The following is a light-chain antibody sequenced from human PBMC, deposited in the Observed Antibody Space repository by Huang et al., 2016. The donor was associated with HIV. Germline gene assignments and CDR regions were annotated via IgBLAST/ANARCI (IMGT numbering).Light chain of an antibody. J-gene: IGKJ2*01. CDR2: SAS. Sequence: DMQVTQSPSSLSASVGDRVTITCRASQNIDNYLNWYQQKQGKAPKLLIYSASNLQSGVSSRFSGRRSGTYFTLTISRLQREDFATYYCQQSSRTPYTFGQGTRLEIK. CDR3: QQSSRTPYT. V-gene: IGKV1-39*01. CDR1: QNIDNY.